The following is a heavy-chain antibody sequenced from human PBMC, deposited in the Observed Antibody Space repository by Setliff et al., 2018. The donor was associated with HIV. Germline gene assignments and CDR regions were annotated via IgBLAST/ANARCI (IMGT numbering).Heavy chain of an antibody. Sequence: GASVKVSCKPSGSTFSTYDINWVRQATGQGLEWMGWMDPNSGNTGYAQKFQGRVTMTRNTSISTAYMELSSLRSDDTAVYYCASSWSRIRYCGMDVWGQGTTVTVSS. CDR1: GSTFSTYD. CDR2: MDPNSGNT. J-gene: IGHJ6*02. CDR3: ASSWSRIRYCGMDV. V-gene: IGHV1-8*01. D-gene: IGHD6-13*01.